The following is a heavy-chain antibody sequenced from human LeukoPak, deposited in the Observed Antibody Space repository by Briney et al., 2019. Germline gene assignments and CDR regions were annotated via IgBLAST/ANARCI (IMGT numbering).Heavy chain of an antibody. CDR1: IDSFSNYH. D-gene: IGHD1-26*01. CDR3: ARGQGVTVPQVGKNWFDP. Sequence: ASETLSLTCAVYIDSFSNYHWNWIRQTPSKGLEWIGEVNEVGGTNISPSLRNRVILSVDTSKNQFFLKLISVTVADTAVYYCARGQGVTVPQVGKNWFDPWGQGTRVTVSS. V-gene: IGHV4-34*01. CDR2: VNEVGGT. J-gene: IGHJ5*02.